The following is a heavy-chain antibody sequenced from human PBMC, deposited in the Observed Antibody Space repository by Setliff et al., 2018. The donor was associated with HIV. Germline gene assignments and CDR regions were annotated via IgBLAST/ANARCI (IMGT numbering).Heavy chain of an antibody. V-gene: IGHV1-69*13. Sequence: ASVKVSCKASGGTSSSYAISWVRQAPGQGLEWMGGLIPIFGTPNYAQKFQGRVTITADESTSTAYMELSSLRSEDTGVYYCARGAALTMVRGVSDSGLDSWGQGTMVTVSS. CDR1: GGTSSSYA. J-gene: IGHJ5*01. CDR3: ARGAALTMVRGVSDSGLDS. CDR2: LIPIFGTP. D-gene: IGHD3-10*01.